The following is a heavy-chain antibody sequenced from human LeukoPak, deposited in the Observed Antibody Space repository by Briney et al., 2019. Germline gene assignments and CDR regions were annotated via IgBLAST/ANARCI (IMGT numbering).Heavy chain of an antibody. J-gene: IGHJ4*02. CDR3: ASWGNSNSYYFDY. CDR1: GFTFSSYA. D-gene: IGHD4-11*01. CDR2: ISYDGSNK. Sequence: PGGSLRLSCAASGFTFSSYAMHWVRQAPGKGLEWVAVISYDGSNKYYADSVKGRFTISRDNSKNTLYLQMNSLRAEDTAVYYCASWGNSNSYYFDYWGQGTLVTVSS. V-gene: IGHV3-30*04.